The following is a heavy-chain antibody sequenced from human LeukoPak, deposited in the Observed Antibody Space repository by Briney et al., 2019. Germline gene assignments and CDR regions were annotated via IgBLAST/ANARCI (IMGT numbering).Heavy chain of an antibody. D-gene: IGHD3-3*01. J-gene: IGHJ4*02. Sequence: PSDTLSLPRAVSGYSLWKNYYWGWVRQSPGKGLEWIGRIYGRASTSYNPSLMNRVTMSVDTSKNHFSLQLTSVTAADTAVYYCARYDSRGSASTKFDYWGPGIQVTVSS. CDR1: GYSLWKNYY. V-gene: IGHV4-38-2*01. CDR3: ARYDSRGSASTKFDY. CDR2: IYGRAST.